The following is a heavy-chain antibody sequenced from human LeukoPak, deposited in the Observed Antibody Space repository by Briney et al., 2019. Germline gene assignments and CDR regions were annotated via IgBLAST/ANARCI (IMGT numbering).Heavy chain of an antibody. CDR3: MGGRGWLPEN. D-gene: IGHD3-22*01. CDR1: GFTFSSYW. J-gene: IGHJ4*02. V-gene: IGHV3-7*01. Sequence: GGSLRLSCAASGFTFSSYWMNWVRQAPGKGLEWVAIIKQEGTETFYVDSVKGRFTISRDNVKNSLYLQMNSLRIENAAVYYCMGGRGWLPENWGQGTLVTVSS. CDR2: IKQEGTET.